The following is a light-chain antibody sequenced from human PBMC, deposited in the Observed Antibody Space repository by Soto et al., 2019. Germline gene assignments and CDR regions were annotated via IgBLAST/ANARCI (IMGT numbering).Light chain of an antibody. V-gene: IGKV2-30*01. Sequence: DVVMPQSPLSLPVTLGQPASISCRSSQSLVYSDGNTYLNWFQQRPGQSPRRLIYKVSNRDSGVPDRFSGSGSGTDFTLKISRVEAEDVGVYYGMQGTHWPPITFGQGTRLEIK. CDR2: KVS. J-gene: IGKJ5*01. CDR1: QSLVYSDGNTY. CDR3: MQGTHWPPIT.